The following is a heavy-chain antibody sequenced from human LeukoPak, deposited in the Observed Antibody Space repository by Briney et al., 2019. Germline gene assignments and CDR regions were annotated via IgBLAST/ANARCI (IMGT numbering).Heavy chain of an antibody. Sequence: GGSLRLSCAASGFTFSSYSMNWVRQAPGKGLEWVSYISRSGSTIYYADSVKGRFTISRDNAKNSLYLQMNSLRADDTAVYYCVTQFSDWYSDYWGQGTLVTVSS. CDR2: ISRSGSTI. D-gene: IGHD6-19*01. J-gene: IGHJ4*02. CDR1: GFTFSSYS. V-gene: IGHV3-48*04. CDR3: VTQFSDWYSDY.